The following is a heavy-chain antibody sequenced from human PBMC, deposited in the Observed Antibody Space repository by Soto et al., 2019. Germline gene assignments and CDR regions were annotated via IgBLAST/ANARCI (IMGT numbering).Heavy chain of an antibody. CDR2: ISYDGSNK. J-gene: IGHJ4*02. CDR1: GFTFSSYG. Sequence: GGSLRLSCAASGFTFSSYGMHWVRQAPGKGLEWVAVISYDGSNKYYADSVKGRFTISRDNSKNTLYLQMNSLRAEDTAVYYCAKVYDFWSESYYFDYWGQGT. V-gene: IGHV3-30*18. D-gene: IGHD3-3*01. CDR3: AKVYDFWSESYYFDY.